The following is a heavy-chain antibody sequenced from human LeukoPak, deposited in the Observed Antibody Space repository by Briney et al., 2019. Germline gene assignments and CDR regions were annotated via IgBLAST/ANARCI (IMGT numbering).Heavy chain of an antibody. CDR2: IHPSGGST. D-gene: IGHD2-15*01. CDR3: ATGKAWSGSCMFDY. Sequence: GASVKVSCKASGYTFINFYMHWVRQAPGQGLEWMGRIHPSGGSTSYAQKLHGRVTMTEDTSTDTAYMELSSLRSEDTAVYYCATGKAWSGSCMFDYWGQGTLVTVSS. V-gene: IGHV1-46*04. CDR1: GYTFINFY. J-gene: IGHJ4*02.